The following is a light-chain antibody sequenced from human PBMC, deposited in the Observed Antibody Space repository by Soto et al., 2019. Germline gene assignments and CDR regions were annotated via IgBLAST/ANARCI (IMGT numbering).Light chain of an antibody. V-gene: IGKV3-20*01. CDR3: QRYDSLRT. Sequence: IVLTQSPGTLSLSQGERATLSCRASQSVRSNFLAWYQQKPGQAPRLLIYGASNRATGIPDRFSGSGSGTDFTLTITRLEPEDFAMYYCQRYDSLRTFGQGTKVDIK. CDR1: QSVRSNF. CDR2: GAS. J-gene: IGKJ1*01.